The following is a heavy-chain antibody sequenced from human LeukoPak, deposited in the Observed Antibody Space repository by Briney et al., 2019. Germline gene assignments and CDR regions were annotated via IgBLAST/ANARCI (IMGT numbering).Heavy chain of an antibody. V-gene: IGHV4-4*07. J-gene: IGHJ4*02. CDR3: ASQRGYSYGPRGYYFDY. D-gene: IGHD5-18*01. Sequence: PSETLSLTXTVSGGSISSYYWSWIRQPAGKGLEWIGRIYTSGSTNYNPSLKSRVTMSVDTSKNQFSLKLSSVTAADTAVYYCASQRGYSYGPRGYYFDYWGQGTLVTVSS. CDR1: GGSISSYY. CDR2: IYTSGST.